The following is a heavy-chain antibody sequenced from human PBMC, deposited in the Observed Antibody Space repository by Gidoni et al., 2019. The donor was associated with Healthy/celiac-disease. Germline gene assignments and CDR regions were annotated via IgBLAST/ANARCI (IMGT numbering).Heavy chain of an antibody. V-gene: IGHV3-23*01. CDR3: AKDRAYGDYYFDY. CDR2: ISGSGGST. CDR1: GFTFSSYA. D-gene: IGHD4-17*01. J-gene: IGHJ4*02. Sequence: EVQLLESGGGLVQPGGSLRLSCAASGFTFSSYAMRWVRQAPGKGLEWVSAISGSGGSTYYADSVKGRFTISRDNSKNTLYLQMNSLRAEDTAVYYCAKDRAYGDYYFDYWGQGTLVTVSS.